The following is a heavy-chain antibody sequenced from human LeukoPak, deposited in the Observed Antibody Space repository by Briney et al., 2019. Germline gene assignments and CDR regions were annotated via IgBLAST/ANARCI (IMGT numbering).Heavy chain of an antibody. J-gene: IGHJ4*02. Sequence: GGSLRLSCAASGFTFSSYSMNWVRQAPGKGLEWVSSISSSSSYIYYADSVKGRFTISRDSVKNSLYLQMNSLRAEDTAVYYCARGPRAAAAGSVYWGQGTLVTVSS. D-gene: IGHD6-13*01. CDR3: ARGPRAAAAGSVY. CDR2: ISSSSSYI. CDR1: GFTFSSYS. V-gene: IGHV3-21*01.